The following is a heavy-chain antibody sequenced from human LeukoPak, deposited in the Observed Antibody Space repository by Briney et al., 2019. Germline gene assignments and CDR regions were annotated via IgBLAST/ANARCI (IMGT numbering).Heavy chain of an antibody. V-gene: IGHV3-7*04. CDR1: GFTLSSFG. Sequence: GGSLSLSCAASGFTLSSFGMAWGRQAPGKGLEGGPSIKQDGSEKYYVDSVKGRFTISRDNAKNSLYLQMNSLRVEDTALYYCARAWTGTGPGDCWGQGTLDTVSS. J-gene: IGHJ4*02. CDR3: ARAWTGTGPGDC. D-gene: IGHD1-1*01. CDR2: IKQDGSEK.